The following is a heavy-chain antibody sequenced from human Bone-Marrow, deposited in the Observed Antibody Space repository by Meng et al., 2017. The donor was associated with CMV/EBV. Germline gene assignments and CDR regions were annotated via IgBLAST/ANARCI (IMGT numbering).Heavy chain of an antibody. CDR1: GFTFSSYA. CDR2: ISYDGSNK. V-gene: IGHV3-30*04. CDR3: ARDQDGYNYYDY. D-gene: IGHD5-24*01. Sequence: LSLTCAASGFTFSSYAMHWVRQAPGKGLEWVAVISYDGSNKYYADSVKGRFTISRDNSKNTLYLQMNSLRAEDTAVYYCARDQDGYNYYDYWGQGTLVTVSS. J-gene: IGHJ4*02.